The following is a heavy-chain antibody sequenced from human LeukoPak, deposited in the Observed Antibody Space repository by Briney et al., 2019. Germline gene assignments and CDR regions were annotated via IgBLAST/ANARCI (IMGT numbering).Heavy chain of an antibody. V-gene: IGHV3-30*04. CDR3: ARDPSEQQLAYYFDY. CDR2: ISYDGSNK. J-gene: IGHJ4*02. CDR1: GFTFSSYA. D-gene: IGHD6-13*01. Sequence: GGSLRLSCAASGFTFSSYAMHWVRQAPGKGLEWVAVISYDGSNKYYADSVKGRFTISRDNSKNTLYPQMNSLRAEDTAVYYCARDPSEQQLAYYFDYWGQGTLVTVSS.